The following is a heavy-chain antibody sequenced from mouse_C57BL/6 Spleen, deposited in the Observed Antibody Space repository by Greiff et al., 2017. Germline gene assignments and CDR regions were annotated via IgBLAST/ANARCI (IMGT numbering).Heavy chain of an antibody. CDR2: IYPSDSET. J-gene: IGHJ4*01. Sequence: QVQLQQPGAELVRPGSSVKLSCKASGYTFTSYWMDWVKQRPGQGLEWIGNIYPSDSETHYNQKFKDKATLTVDKSSSTAYMQLSSLTSEDSAGYYCARSYYGSTYYYAMDYWGQGTSVTVSS. D-gene: IGHD1-1*01. CDR1: GYTFTSYW. V-gene: IGHV1-61*01. CDR3: ARSYYGSTYYYAMDY.